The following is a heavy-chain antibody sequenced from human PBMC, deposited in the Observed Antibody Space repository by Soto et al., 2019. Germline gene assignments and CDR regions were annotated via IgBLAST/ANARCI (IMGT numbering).Heavy chain of an antibody. CDR1: GYTFTSYG. Sequence: ASVKVSCKASGYTFTSYGISWVRQAPGQGLEWMGWISAYNGNTNYAQKLQGRVTMTTDTSTSTAYMELRSLRSDDTAVYYCARGRTAYYDFWSGYPHAFDIWGQGTMVTVSS. V-gene: IGHV1-18*01. CDR2: ISAYNGNT. D-gene: IGHD3-3*01. CDR3: ARGRTAYYDFWSGYPHAFDI. J-gene: IGHJ3*02.